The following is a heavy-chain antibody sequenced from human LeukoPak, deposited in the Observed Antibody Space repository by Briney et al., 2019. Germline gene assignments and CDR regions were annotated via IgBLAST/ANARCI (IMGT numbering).Heavy chain of an antibody. J-gene: IGHJ4*02. V-gene: IGHV1-2*02. CDR1: GYTFTGYY. Sequence: ASVKVSCKASGYTFTGYYMHWVRQAPGQGLEWMGWINPNSGGTNYAQKFQGRVTMTRDTSISTAYMELSRLRSDDTAVYCGARAGSVVVVPAAIGPLFDHGGQGTLVSVLS. D-gene: IGHD2-2*02. CDR2: INPNSGGT. CDR3: ARAGSVVVVPAAIGPLFDH.